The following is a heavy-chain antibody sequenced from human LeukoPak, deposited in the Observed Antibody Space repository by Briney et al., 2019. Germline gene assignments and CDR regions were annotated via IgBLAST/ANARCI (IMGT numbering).Heavy chain of an antibody. D-gene: IGHD3-22*01. Sequence: ASAKVSCKASGYTFTSYGISWVRQAPGQGLEWMGWISAYNGNTNYAQKLQGRVTMTTDTSTSTAYMELRSLRSDDTAVYYCARDPFDSSGYKPDYWGQGTLVTVSS. J-gene: IGHJ4*02. CDR1: GYTFTSYG. CDR3: ARDPFDSSGYKPDY. V-gene: IGHV1-18*01. CDR2: ISAYNGNT.